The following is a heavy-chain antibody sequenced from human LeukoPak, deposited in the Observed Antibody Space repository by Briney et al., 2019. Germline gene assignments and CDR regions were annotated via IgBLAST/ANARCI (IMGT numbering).Heavy chain of an antibody. D-gene: IGHD3-10*01. J-gene: IGHJ4*02. CDR1: GYTFTGYY. CDR3: ARVYGSGSYYNVNYFDY. V-gene: IGHV1-2*02. Sequence: GASVKVSCKASGYTFTGYYMHWVRQAPGQGLEWMGWINPNSGGTNYAQKFQGRVTMTRDTSISTAYMELSRLRSDDTAVYYCARVYGSGSYYNVNYFDYWGQGTLVTVSS. CDR2: INPNSGGT.